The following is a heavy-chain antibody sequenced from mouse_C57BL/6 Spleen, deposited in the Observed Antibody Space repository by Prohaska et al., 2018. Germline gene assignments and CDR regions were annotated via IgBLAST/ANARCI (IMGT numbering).Heavy chain of an antibody. Sequence: QIQLVQSGPELKKPGETIKISCKASGYTFTTYGMSWVKQAPGKGLKWMGWINTYSGVPTYADDFKGRFAFSLETSASTAYLHINNLKNEDTATYVCARSSYGYDGLAYWGQGTLVTVSA. J-gene: IGHJ3*01. CDR1: GYTFTTYG. CDR2: INTYSGVP. D-gene: IGHD2-2*01. CDR3: ARSSYGYDGLAY. V-gene: IGHV9-3*01.